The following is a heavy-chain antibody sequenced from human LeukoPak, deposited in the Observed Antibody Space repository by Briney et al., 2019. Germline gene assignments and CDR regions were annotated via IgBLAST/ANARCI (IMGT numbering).Heavy chain of an antibody. V-gene: IGHV3-49*04. CDR3: TSGLYYDSWSDLFDY. CDR1: GFTFGDYA. Sequence: GGSLRLSCAASGFTFGDYAMSWVRQAPGKGPEWVGFIRRKANGGTTEYAASVKGRFTISRDDSKSIAYLQMNSLKTEDTAVYYCTSGLYYDSWSDLFDYWGQGTLVTVSS. J-gene: IGHJ4*02. CDR2: IRRKANGGTT. D-gene: IGHD3-3*01.